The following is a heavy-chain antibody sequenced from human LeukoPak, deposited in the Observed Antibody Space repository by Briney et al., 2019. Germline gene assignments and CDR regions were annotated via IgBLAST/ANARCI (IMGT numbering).Heavy chain of an antibody. Sequence: GGSLRLSCAASGFTFSSYAMSWVRQAPGKGLEWVSAISGIGGSTHYADSVKGRFTISRDNSKNTLYLQMNSLRAEDTAVYYCAASGYSSGWYYYWGQGTLVTVSS. CDR3: AASGYSSGWYYY. J-gene: IGHJ4*02. CDR2: ISGIGGST. V-gene: IGHV3-23*01. CDR1: GFTFSSYA. D-gene: IGHD6-19*01.